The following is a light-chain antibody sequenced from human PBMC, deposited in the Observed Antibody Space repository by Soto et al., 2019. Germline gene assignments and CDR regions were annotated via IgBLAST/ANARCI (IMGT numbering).Light chain of an antibody. J-gene: IGKJ2*01. CDR1: QSVSSN. V-gene: IGKV3-15*01. CDR2: GAA. Sequence: EVVMAQSPATLSVSRGEGATLSCRASQSVSSNLAWYHQKPGQTPRLLIYGAATRATGIPARFSGSVSGTEVCFTKTSPESAQGAVYYSQKYNNWPTLYTLGQGTTV. CDR3: QKYNNWPTLYT.